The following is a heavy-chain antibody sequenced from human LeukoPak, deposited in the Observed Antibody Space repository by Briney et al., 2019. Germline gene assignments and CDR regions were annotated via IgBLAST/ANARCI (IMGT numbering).Heavy chain of an antibody. D-gene: IGHD6-19*01. J-gene: IGHJ5*02. Sequence: PGGSLRLSCAASGFNFKTYSMNWVRQAPGGGLEWISFISSGSDSSAPDYIYYADSVKGRFTISRDDAKNSLFLQMNSLRAADTAVYYCASRASDWYRDANWFDPWGQGTLVTVSS. CDR2: ISSGSDSSAPDYI. CDR1: GFNFKTYS. V-gene: IGHV3-21*01. CDR3: ASRASDWYRDANWFDP.